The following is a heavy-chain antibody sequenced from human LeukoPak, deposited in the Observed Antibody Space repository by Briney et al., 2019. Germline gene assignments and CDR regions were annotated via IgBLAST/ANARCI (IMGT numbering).Heavy chain of an antibody. D-gene: IGHD6-19*01. V-gene: IGHV1-46*01. CDR1: GYTFTSYG. Sequence: GASVKVSCKASGYTFTSYGISWVRQAPGQGLEWMGIINPSGGSTSYAQKFQGRVTMTRDTSTSTVYMELSSLRSEDTAVYYCAREGSGWYASSFDYWGQGTLVTVSS. CDR3: AREGSGWYASSFDY. CDR2: INPSGGST. J-gene: IGHJ4*02.